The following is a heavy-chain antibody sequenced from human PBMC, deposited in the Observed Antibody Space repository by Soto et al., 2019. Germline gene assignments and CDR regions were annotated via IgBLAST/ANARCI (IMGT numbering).Heavy chain of an antibody. D-gene: IGHD2-2*01. Sequence: GGSLRLSCAASGLTVSGKKYLAWVRQAPGKGLEWVSALYDIDGTYYADSVKGRFTTSGDSSKTIVYLQMNSLRPEDTAVYYCASRIVVVPAAISQYHYYDMDVWGQGTTVTVSS. J-gene: IGHJ6*02. CDR3: ASRIVVVPAAISQYHYYDMDV. CDR1: GLTVSGKKY. CDR2: LYDIDGT. V-gene: IGHV3-53*01.